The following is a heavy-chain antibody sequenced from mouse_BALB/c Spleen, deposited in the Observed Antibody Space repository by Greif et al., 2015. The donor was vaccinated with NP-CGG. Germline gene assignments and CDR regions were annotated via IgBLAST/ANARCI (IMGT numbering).Heavy chain of an antibody. Sequence: VKLMESGAELVKPGASVKLSCKASGYTFTSYYMYWVKQRPGQGLEWIGEINPSNGGTKFNEKFKSKATLTVDKSSTTAYMQLSSLTSEDSAVYYCTRSGYYYAMDYWGQGTSVTVSS. CDR1: GYTFTSYY. J-gene: IGHJ4*01. V-gene: IGHV1S81*02. D-gene: IGHD3-2*02. CDR2: INPSNGGT. CDR3: TRSGYYYAMDY.